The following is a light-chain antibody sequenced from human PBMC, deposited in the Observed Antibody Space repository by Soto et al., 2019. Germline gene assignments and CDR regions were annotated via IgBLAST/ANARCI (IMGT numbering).Light chain of an antibody. CDR3: CSYAGTYTYV. CDR2: DVN. Sequence: QSALTQPRSVSGSPGQSVTIYCTGTDXNIGFYNFVSWYQQHPDKAPHLVIYDVNKRPSGVPDRFSGSKSGKTASLTISGLQADDEADYFCCSYAGTYTYVFGTGTKVTVL. J-gene: IGLJ1*01. V-gene: IGLV2-11*01. CDR1: DXNIGFYNF.